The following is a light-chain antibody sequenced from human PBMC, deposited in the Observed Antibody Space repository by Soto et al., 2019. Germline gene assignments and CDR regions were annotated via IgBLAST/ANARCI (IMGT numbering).Light chain of an antibody. Sequence: QSALTQPASVSGSPGQSITISCTGTSSDVGNYNLVSWYQHHPDKAPKLMIYEGSKRPSGVSNRFSGSKSGNTASLTISGLQAEDEADYYCCSYAGSSTLVVFGGGTKLTVL. CDR3: CSYAGSSTLVV. CDR1: SSDVGNYNL. CDR2: EGS. J-gene: IGLJ2*01. V-gene: IGLV2-23*01.